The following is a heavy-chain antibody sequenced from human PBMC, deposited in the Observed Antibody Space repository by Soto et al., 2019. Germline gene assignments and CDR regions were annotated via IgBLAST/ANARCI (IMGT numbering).Heavy chain of an antibody. V-gene: IGHV4-59*01. CDR2: TNNSGST. J-gene: IGHJ6*03. CDR3: ARSYRRYCSGGSCYSYYYYYMDV. CDR1: GAPIGGSY. D-gene: IGHD2-15*01. Sequence: VQLRESGQGLVKPSETLPPTCPSSGAPIGGSYWSWIRQPPGKGLEWIGYTNNSGSTNSNPALKSRVTISVDTSKNQFSLKLSSVTAADTAVYYCARSYRRYCSGGSCYSYYYYYMDVWGKGTTVTVSS.